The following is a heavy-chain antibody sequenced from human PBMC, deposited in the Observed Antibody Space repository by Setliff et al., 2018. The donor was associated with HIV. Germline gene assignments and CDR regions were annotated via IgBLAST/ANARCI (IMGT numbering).Heavy chain of an antibody. CDR2: ISAYNGNT. CDR1: GYTFTSYG. V-gene: IGHV1-18*01. CDR3: ARGPPIVVVPAALLTFDY. J-gene: IGHJ4*02. Sequence: GASVKVSCKASGYTFTSYGISWVRQAPGQGLEWMGWISAYNGNTNYAQKLQGRVTMTTDTSTSTDYMELRSLRSDDTAVYYCARGPPIVVVPAALLTFDYWGQGTLVTVS. D-gene: IGHD2-2*01.